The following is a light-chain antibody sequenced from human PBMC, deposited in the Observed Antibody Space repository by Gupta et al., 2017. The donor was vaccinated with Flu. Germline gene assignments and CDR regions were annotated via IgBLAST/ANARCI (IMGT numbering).Light chain of an antibody. J-gene: IGKJ2*01. CDR3: QQRDSTPYT. CDR1: QSISSY. Sequence: DIQVTQSPSSLSQSVGDRVTISCRASQSISSYLNWYQQKPGKAPKLLIYAASSVQSGVPSRFSGSKSGTDFTLTISRLQPEDFATYYCQQRDSTPYTFGQGTKMEIK. CDR2: AAS. V-gene: IGKV1-39*01.